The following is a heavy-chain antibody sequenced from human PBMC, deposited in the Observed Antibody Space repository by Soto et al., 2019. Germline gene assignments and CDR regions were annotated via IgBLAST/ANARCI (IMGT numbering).Heavy chain of an antibody. D-gene: IGHD6-19*01. Sequence: GGSLRLSCAASGFTFSSYAMSWVRQAPGKGLEWVSAISGSGGSTYYADSVKGRFTISRDNSKNTLYLQMNSLRAEDTAVYFFAKDCIIAVARGIYYYYGMDVWGQGTTVTVSS. V-gene: IGHV3-23*01. CDR3: AKDCIIAVARGIYYYYGMDV. CDR1: GFTFSSYA. CDR2: ISGSGGST. J-gene: IGHJ6*02.